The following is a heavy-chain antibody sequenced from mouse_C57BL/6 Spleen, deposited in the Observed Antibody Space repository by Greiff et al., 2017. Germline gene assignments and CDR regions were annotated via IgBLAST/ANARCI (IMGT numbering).Heavy chain of an antibody. D-gene: IGHD4-1*01. V-gene: IGHV1-64*01. CDR1: GYTFTSYW. CDR3: AREGLGRGYFDY. J-gene: IGHJ2*01. CDR2: IHPNSGST. Sequence: QVQLKQSGAELVKPGASVKLSCKASGYTFTSYWMHWVKQRPGQGLEWIGMIHPNSGSTNYNEKFKSKATLTVDKSSSTAYMQLSSLTSEDSAVYYCAREGLGRGYFDYWGQGTTLTVSS.